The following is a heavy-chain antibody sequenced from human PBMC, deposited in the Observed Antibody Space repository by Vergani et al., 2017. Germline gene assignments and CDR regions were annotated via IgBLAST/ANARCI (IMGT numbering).Heavy chain of an antibody. J-gene: IGHJ4*02. D-gene: IGHD6-25*01. CDR2: ISSGSTYT. CDR3: ARDGEKVGYRRHNYLDF. Sequence: EVQLLESGGNLVQPGGSLRLSCAASEFTFSTYSMNWVRQAPGKGLEWVSSISSGSTYTFYADSVKDRFTISRDNAKSTLHLHMSSLRAEDTAIYYCARDGEKVGYRRHNYLDFWGQGTLVTVSS. V-gene: IGHV3-21*06. CDR1: EFTFSTYS.